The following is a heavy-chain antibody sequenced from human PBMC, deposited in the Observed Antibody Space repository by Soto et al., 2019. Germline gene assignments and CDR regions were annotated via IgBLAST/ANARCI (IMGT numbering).Heavy chain of an antibody. CDR2: IIPTFATS. Sequence: QVQLVQSAAEVKQAGSSVKVSCKASEGTFSSNGISWVRQAPGQGLEWMGGIIPTFATSQYAQKFQGRVTITADESTSTAYMELSSLRSDDTAVYYCARDRIGTGTPEYFDHWGQGTLVTVSS. J-gene: IGHJ4*02. CDR1: EGTFSSNG. CDR3: ARDRIGTGTPEYFDH. D-gene: IGHD1-1*01. V-gene: IGHV1-69*01.